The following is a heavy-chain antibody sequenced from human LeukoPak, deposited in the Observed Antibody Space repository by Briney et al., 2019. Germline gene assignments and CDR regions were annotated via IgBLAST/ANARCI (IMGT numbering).Heavy chain of an antibody. CDR2: IDPSGGST. CDR1: GYTFTNYY. J-gene: IGHJ4*02. D-gene: IGHD1-26*01. CDR3: ARGSSGSYLNYFDY. Sequence: GASVKVSCKASGYTFTNYYIHCVQQAPGQGLEWMGIIDPSGGSTSYAQKFQGRVTMTRDMSTSTVYMELSSLRSEDTAVYHCARGSSGSYLNYFDYWGQGTLVTVSS. V-gene: IGHV1-46*01.